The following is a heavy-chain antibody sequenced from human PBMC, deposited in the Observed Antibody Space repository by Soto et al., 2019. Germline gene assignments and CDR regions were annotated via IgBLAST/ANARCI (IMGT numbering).Heavy chain of an antibody. Sequence: GESLKISCKTSGYSFTNNWIIWVRQMPGKGLEWMGIIYPGDSDTRYSPSFQDQVTISADKSISTAYLQWSTLKPSDTAMYYCARHEEGYNPLDYWGRGTLVTGSS. CDR1: GYSFTNNW. CDR2: IYPGDSDT. J-gene: IGHJ4*02. CDR3: ARHEEGYNPLDY. D-gene: IGHD5-12*01. V-gene: IGHV5-51*01.